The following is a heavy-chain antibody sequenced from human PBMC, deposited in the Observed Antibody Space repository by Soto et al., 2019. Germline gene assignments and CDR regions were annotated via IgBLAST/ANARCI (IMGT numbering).Heavy chain of an antibody. Sequence: EVQLLESGGGLVQPGGSLRLSCAASGFTFSTYAMSWVRQAPGKGLEWVSTISGSGVSTYYADSVKGRFTISRDNSKNTLFLQMNSLRVEATAVYYCAKVGSYSLHYYYYYMDVWGKGTTVTVSS. J-gene: IGHJ6*03. CDR1: GFTFSTYA. V-gene: IGHV3-23*01. CDR2: ISGSGVST. D-gene: IGHD6-13*01. CDR3: AKVGSYSLHYYYYYMDV.